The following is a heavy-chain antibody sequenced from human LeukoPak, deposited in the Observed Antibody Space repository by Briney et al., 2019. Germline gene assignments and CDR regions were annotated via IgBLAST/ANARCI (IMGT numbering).Heavy chain of an antibody. Sequence: ETLSLTCTVSGGSISSSSYYWGWIRQAPGKGLEWVSLIYSVGTTFYADSVKGRFTISRDTSKNTLYLQMNSLRAEDTAVYYCARDHLNTAPGGFDPWGQGTLVTVSS. CDR1: GGSISSSSYY. D-gene: IGHD3-10*01. CDR3: ARDHLNTAPGGFDP. J-gene: IGHJ5*02. V-gene: IGHV3-53*01. CDR2: IYSVGTT.